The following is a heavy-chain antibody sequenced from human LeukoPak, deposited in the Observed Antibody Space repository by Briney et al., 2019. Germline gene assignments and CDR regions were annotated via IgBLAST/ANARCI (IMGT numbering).Heavy chain of an antibody. Sequence: KVSCKASGYTFTSYGIIWVRQMPRKGLEWMGRIDPSDSYTNYSPSFQGHVTISADKSISTAYLQWSSLKASDTAMYYCARPYDYGDSFDYWGQGTLVTVSS. CDR3: ARPYDYGDSFDY. D-gene: IGHD4-17*01. V-gene: IGHV5-10-1*01. J-gene: IGHJ4*02. CDR1: GYTFTSYG. CDR2: IDPSDSYT.